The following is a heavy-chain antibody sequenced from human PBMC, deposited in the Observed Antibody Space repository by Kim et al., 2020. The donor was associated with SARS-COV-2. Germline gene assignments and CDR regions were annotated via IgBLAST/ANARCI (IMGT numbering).Heavy chain of an antibody. J-gene: IGHJ6*03. Sequence: SVKVSCKASGGTFSSYAISWVRQAPGQGLEWMGGIIPIFGTANYAQKFQGRVTITADESTSTAYMELSSLRSEDTAVYYCARDRPVVAATGRHYYMDVWGKGTTVTVSS. CDR2: IIPIFGTA. D-gene: IGHD2-15*01. V-gene: IGHV1-69*13. CDR1: GGTFSSYA. CDR3: ARDRPVVAATGRHYYMDV.